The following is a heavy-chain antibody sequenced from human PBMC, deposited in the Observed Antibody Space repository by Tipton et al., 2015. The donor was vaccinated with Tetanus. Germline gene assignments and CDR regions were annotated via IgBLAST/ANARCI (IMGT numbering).Heavy chain of an antibody. CDR2: IFPGASGV. Sequence: QLVQSGAEVKKPGESLSISCKASGYNFATFWIGWVRQKPGKGLEWMGIIFPGASGVRYSPTFEGQVTITADRSTTTAYLQWDRLKVSDTAIYYCARRRSAILSGSYHWYFDIWGRGTLVIVSS. J-gene: IGHJ2*01. V-gene: IGHV5-51*01. CDR3: ARRRSAILSGSYHWYFDI. CDR1: GYNFATFW. D-gene: IGHD3-9*01.